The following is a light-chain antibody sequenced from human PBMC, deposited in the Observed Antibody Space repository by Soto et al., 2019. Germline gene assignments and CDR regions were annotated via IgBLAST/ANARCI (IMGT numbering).Light chain of an antibody. V-gene: IGKV4-1*01. J-gene: IGKJ1*01. CDR1: QSVLYSSNNKNY. CDR2: WAS. Sequence: DIVMTQSPDSLAVSLGERATINCKSSQSVLYSSNNKNYLSWYQQKLGQPPKLLIYWASTRESGVPDRFSGSGSGVDFTLTISSLQAEDVAVYYCQQDYSTPWTFGQGTKVEIK. CDR3: QQDYSTPWT.